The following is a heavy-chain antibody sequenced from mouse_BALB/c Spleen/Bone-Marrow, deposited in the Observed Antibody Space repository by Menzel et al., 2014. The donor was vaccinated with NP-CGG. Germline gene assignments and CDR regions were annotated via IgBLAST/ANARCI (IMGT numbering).Heavy chain of an antibody. Sequence: VQLVESGPGQVAPSQSLSITCTVSGFSLSRYSVHWVRQPPGKGLEWLGVIWGGGSTDYNLGLKSRLSISKDNSKSQVFLKMNSLQTDDTAMYYCTRSITTGAMDYWGQGTSVTVSS. CDR3: TRSITTGAMDY. V-gene: IGHV2-6-4*01. CDR2: IWGGGST. J-gene: IGHJ4*01. D-gene: IGHD1-1*01. CDR1: GFSLSRYS.